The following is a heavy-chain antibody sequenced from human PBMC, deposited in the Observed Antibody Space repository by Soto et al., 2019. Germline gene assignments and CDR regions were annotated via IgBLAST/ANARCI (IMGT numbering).Heavy chain of an antibody. CDR1: GYTFTSYG. CDR3: ARDHRGSGYSGYVPFDY. CDR2: ISAYNGNT. J-gene: IGHJ4*02. Sequence: QVQLVQSGAEVKKPGASVKVSCKASGYTFTSYGIIWVRQAPGQGLEWMGWISAYNGNTNYAQKLQGRVTMTTDTSTSTAYMELRSLRSDDTAVYYCARDHRGSGYSGYVPFDYWGQGTLVTVSS. D-gene: IGHD5-12*01. V-gene: IGHV1-18*01.